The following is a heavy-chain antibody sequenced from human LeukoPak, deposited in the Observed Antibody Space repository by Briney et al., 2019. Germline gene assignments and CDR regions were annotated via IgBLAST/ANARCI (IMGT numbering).Heavy chain of an antibody. CDR2: IYYSGST. CDR1: GGPISSYY. Sequence: SETLSLTCTVSGGPISSYYWSWIRQPPGKGLEWIGYIYYSGSTNYNPSLKSRVTISVDTSKNQFSLKLSSVTAADTAVYYCARGDTMVRGVIAYYYYGMDVWGKGTTVTVSS. J-gene: IGHJ6*04. CDR3: ARGDTMVRGVIAYYYYGMDV. D-gene: IGHD3-10*01. V-gene: IGHV4-59*01.